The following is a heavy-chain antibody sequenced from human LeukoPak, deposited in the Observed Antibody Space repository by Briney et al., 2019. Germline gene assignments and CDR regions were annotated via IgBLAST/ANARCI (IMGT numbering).Heavy chain of an antibody. D-gene: IGHD2-15*01. V-gene: IGHV1-69*05. CDR3: AREGRYCSGGSCLNWFDP. J-gene: IGHJ5*02. Sequence: EASVKVSCKASGGTFSSYAISWVRQAPGQGLEWMGRIIPIFGTANYAQKFQGRVTITTDESTSTAYMELSGLRSEDTAVYYCAREGRYCSGGSCLNWFDPWGQGTLVTVSS. CDR1: GGTFSSYA. CDR2: IIPIFGTA.